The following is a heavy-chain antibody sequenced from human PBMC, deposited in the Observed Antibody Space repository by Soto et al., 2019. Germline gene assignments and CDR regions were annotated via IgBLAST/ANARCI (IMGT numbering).Heavy chain of an antibody. J-gene: IGHJ4*02. Sequence: GGSLRLSCAASGFTFRNYEINWVRKAPGKGLEWVSYISISGITTYYADFAAGRFTISRDNSKESLYLHLNSLRVEDTAVYYCARYGTREDCWGLRTPVTVSS. CDR3: ARYGTREDC. V-gene: IGHV3-48*03. CDR1: GFTFRNYE. D-gene: IGHD1-1*01. CDR2: ISISGITT.